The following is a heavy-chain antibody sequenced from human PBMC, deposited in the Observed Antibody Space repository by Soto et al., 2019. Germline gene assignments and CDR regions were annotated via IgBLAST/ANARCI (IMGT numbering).Heavy chain of an antibody. Sequence: SETLSLTCAVSGGSISSGGYSWSWIRHPPGKGLECLGYLYHSVSTCYNPSLKSRVTISPDTSWTQFSLKLSSVTAADTAVYYCARETTGGHFHYWGQGITVTVSS. J-gene: IGHJ4*02. V-gene: IGHV4-30-2*05. CDR2: LYHSVST. CDR1: GGSISSGGYS. CDR3: ARETTGGHFHY. D-gene: IGHD1-1*01.